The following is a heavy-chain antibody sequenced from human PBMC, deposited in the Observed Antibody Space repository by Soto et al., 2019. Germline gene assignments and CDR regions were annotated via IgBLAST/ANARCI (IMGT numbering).Heavy chain of an antibody. Sequence: QVHLVQSGAEVKKPGASLTVSCKASGFTFTSYAITWVRQAPGQGLEWMGWISAYNGATNYAQNLQGRNTMTTDTSTSTAYMELENLTSDDTAVYYCARDFTGWPPDGVDSWGQGTLVTVSS. J-gene: IGHJ4*02. CDR2: ISAYNGAT. CDR3: ARDFTGWPPDGVDS. CDR1: GFTFTSYA. V-gene: IGHV1-18*01. D-gene: IGHD3-16*01.